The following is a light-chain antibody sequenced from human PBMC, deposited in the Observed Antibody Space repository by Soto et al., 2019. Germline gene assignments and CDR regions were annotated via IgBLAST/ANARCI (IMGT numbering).Light chain of an antibody. CDR2: EVS. CDR1: SSDVGGYNY. J-gene: IGLJ1*01. CDR3: SSYKTGSTLV. V-gene: IGLV2-14*01. Sequence: QSFLTQPASVSGSPGQPITISCTGTSSDVGGYNYVSWYQHHPGKAPKVMIYEVSNRPSGISNRFSGSKSGNTASLTIFGLQAEDEADYYCSSYKTGSTLVFGTGTKVTVL.